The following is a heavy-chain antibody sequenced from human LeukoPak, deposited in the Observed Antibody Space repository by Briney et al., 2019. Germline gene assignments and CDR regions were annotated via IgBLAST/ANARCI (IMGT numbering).Heavy chain of an antibody. CDR2: IKEDGTDK. CDR3: ARPRSDY. D-gene: IGHD3-3*01. V-gene: IGHV3-7*01. J-gene: IGHJ4*02. CDR1: GFSFSSLW. Sequence: GGSLRLSCAASGFSFSSLWMTWVRQAPGEGPEWVANIKEDGTDKHYADSVKGRFTISRDNAKNSLYLQLNSLRVEDTAVYYCARPRSDYWGQGTLVTVSS.